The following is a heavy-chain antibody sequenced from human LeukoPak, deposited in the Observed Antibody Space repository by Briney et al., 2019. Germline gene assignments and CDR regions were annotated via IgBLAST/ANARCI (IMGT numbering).Heavy chain of an antibody. CDR3: ARDIAAGSIYNWFDP. D-gene: IGHD6-6*01. CDR2: ISAYNGNT. Sequence: ASVKVSCKASGYTFTSYGISWVRQAPGQGLEWMGWISAYNGNTNYAQKLQGRVTMTTDTSTSTAYMELRSLRSDDTAVYYCARDIAAGSIYNWFDPWGQGTLVTVSS. CDR1: GYTFTSYG. V-gene: IGHV1-18*01. J-gene: IGHJ5*02.